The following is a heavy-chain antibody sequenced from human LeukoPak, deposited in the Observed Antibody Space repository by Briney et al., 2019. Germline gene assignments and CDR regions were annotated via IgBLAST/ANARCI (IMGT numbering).Heavy chain of an antibody. CDR3: ARAGTMVREAKGAFDI. CDR1: GGSISSGGYS. J-gene: IGHJ3*02. V-gene: IGHV4-30-2*01. CDR2: IYHSGST. D-gene: IGHD3-10*01. Sequence: PSETLSLTCAVSGGSISSGGYSWSWIRQPPGKGLEWIGYIYHSGSTYYNPSLKSRVTISVDRSKNQFSLKLSSVTAADTAVYYCARAGTMVREAKGAFDIWGQGTMVTVSS.